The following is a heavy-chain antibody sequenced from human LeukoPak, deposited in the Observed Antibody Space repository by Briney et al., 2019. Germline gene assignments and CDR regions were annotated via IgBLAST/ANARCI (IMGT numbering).Heavy chain of an antibody. V-gene: IGHV1-24*01. Sequence: GASVKVSCKVSGYTLTELSMHWVRQAPGKGLEWMGGLDPEDGETIYAQKFQGRVTMTEDTSTDTAYMELSSLKSEDTAVYYCATGSYCGGDCYSEYWGQGTLVTVSS. J-gene: IGHJ4*02. CDR2: LDPEDGET. CDR1: GYTLTELS. CDR3: ATGSYCGGDCYSEY. D-gene: IGHD2-21*02.